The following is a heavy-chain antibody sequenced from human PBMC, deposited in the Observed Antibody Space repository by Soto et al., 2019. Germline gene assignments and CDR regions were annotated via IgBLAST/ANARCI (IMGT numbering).Heavy chain of an antibody. Sequence: GGSLRLSCAASGFTFSSYWMSWVRQAPGKGLEWVANIKQDGSEKYYVDSVKGRFTISRDNAKNSLYLQMNSLRAEDMAVYYCARDTGIVATAFDIWGQGTMVTVSS. CDR1: GFTFSSYW. J-gene: IGHJ3*02. CDR3: ARDTGIVATAFDI. D-gene: IGHD5-12*01. V-gene: IGHV3-7*01. CDR2: IKQDGSEK.